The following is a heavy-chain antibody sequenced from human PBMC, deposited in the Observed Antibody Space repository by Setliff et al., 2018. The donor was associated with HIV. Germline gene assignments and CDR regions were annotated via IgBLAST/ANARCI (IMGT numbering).Heavy chain of an antibody. CDR1: GASITDYF. D-gene: IGHD3-3*01. CDR3: ARDRFGVPAND. Sequence: PSETLSLTCTISGASITDYFWNWIRQPAGKGLEWIGRIHSSGSFNTNPSLESRVSMSVETSKNEFSLNLRSVTAADTAVYFCARDRFGVPANDWGQGILVTVSS. CDR2: IHSSGSF. J-gene: IGHJ4*02. V-gene: IGHV4-4*07.